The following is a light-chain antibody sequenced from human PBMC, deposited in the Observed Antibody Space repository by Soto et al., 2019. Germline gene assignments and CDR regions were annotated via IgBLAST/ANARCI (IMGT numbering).Light chain of an antibody. V-gene: IGKV3D-20*02. Sequence: EIVLTQSPGTLSLSPGERATLSCRASQSVSSSYLAWYQLKPGQAPRLLIYGASSRAIGIPDRFSGSGSGTDFTLTISSLEPEDFAVYYCHQRSNWPRTFGGGTKVDIK. CDR1: QSVSSSY. CDR3: HQRSNWPRT. J-gene: IGKJ4*01. CDR2: GAS.